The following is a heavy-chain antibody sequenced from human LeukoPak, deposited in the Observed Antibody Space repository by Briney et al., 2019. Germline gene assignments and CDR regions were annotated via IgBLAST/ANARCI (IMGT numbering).Heavy chain of an antibody. Sequence: SETLSLTCTVSGGSISSDYWSWIRQPPGKGLEWIGNIYYAGSTNYNPSLKSRVTISLDTSKNQFSLKLSSVTAADTAVYYCAREPEGDGDYFDNWGQGTLVTVSS. CDR3: AREPEGDGDYFDN. J-gene: IGHJ4*02. CDR1: GGSISSDY. D-gene: IGHD3-16*01. CDR2: IYYAGST. V-gene: IGHV4-59*01.